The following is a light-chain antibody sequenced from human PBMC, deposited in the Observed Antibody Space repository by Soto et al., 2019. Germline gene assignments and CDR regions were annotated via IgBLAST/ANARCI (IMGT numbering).Light chain of an antibody. Sequence: EIVLTQSPGTLSLSPGERATLSCRASQSVSSSYLAWYQQKPGQAPRLLIYGASSRATGIPDRFSGSGSGTYFTLTISRLEPEDFAVYYCQQYGSSPRGITFGQGTRLEIK. V-gene: IGKV3-20*01. CDR3: QQYGSSPRGIT. CDR1: QSVSSSY. CDR2: GAS. J-gene: IGKJ5*01.